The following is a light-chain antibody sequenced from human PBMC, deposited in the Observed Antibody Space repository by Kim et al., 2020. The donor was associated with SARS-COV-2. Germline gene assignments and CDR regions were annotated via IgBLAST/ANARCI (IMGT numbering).Light chain of an antibody. CDR2: EVT. CDR1: SSDVGNYNR. CDR3: CSYAGSRNV. V-gene: IGLV2-23*02. Sequence: PGQLINISCPGTSSDVGNYNRFSWYQQHPGKAPKLMIYEVTKRPSGVSNRFSGSKSGNTASLTISGLQAEDEADYYCCSYAGSRNVFGGGTQLTVL. J-gene: IGLJ7*01.